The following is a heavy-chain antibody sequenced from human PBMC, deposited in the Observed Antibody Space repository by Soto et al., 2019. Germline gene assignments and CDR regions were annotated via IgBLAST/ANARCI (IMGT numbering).Heavy chain of an antibody. V-gene: IGHV1-46*01. J-gene: IGHJ4*02. Sequence: ASVKVSCKASGYTFTSYYMHWVRQAPGQGLEWMGIINPSGGSTSYAQKFQGRVTMTEDTSTDTAYMELSSLRSEDTAVYYCATGHSGSYKKYWGQGTLVTVSS. CDR3: ATGHSGSYKKY. CDR1: GYTFTSYY. D-gene: IGHD1-26*01. CDR2: INPSGGST.